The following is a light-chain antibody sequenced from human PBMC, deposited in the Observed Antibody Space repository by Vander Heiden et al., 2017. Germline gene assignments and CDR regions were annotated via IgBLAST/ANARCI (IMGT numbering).Light chain of an antibody. J-gene: IGKJ2*01. V-gene: IGKV1-5*01. CDR1: QMMSKW. CDR2: DAS. Sequence: DIQMTQSTYTLSASQGDRVTITCRDSQMMSKWLAWYQQKLGPAHKLLIYDASRLQSAGPSTFSSSVSATEFTLTTSSLQPDDFATYYCQQYNSFSPHTFGQGTKLEIK. CDR3: QQYNSFSPHT.